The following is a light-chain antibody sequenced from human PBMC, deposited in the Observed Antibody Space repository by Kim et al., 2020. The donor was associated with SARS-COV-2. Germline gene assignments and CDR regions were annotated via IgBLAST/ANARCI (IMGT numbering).Light chain of an antibody. CDR2: VND. J-gene: IGLJ1*01. V-gene: IGLV1-40*01. Sequence: VTITRSGDETSSGAGYDVHWYQHLPDTAPTPLIMVNDVRHWGFADRYCGSGSGTSASVAITVLQAQDEAAYYCQCFESSVSSTYVFGAGTKVTVL. CDR1: ETSSGAGYD. CDR3: QCFESSVSSTYV.